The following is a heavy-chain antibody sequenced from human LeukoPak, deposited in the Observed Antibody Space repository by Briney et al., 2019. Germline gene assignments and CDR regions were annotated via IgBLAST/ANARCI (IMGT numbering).Heavy chain of an antibody. CDR2: INHSGST. CDR1: GGSFSGYY. Sequence: SETLSLTCAAYGGSFSGYYWSWIRQHPGKGLEWIGEINHSGSTNYNPSLKSRVTISGDTSKNQFSLKLSSVTAADTTVYYCARGRGYNAFGIWGQGTMVTVSS. D-gene: IGHD5-18*01. J-gene: IGHJ3*02. V-gene: IGHV4-34*01. CDR3: ARGRGYNAFGI.